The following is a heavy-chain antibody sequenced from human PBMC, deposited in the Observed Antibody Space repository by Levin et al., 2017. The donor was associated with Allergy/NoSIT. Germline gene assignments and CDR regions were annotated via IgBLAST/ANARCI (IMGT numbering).Heavy chain of an antibody. Sequence: RGESLKISCKGSGYDFTNYWIAWVRQMPGKGLEWMGIIYPGDSDTRYSPSFQGQVTISADKSISTAYLQWSSLKASDTAMYSCVGGSSSYYYFDYWGQGTLVTVSS. J-gene: IGHJ4*02. CDR3: VGGSSSYYYFDY. V-gene: IGHV5-51*01. CDR2: IYPGDSDT. D-gene: IGHD6-13*01. CDR1: GYDFTNYW.